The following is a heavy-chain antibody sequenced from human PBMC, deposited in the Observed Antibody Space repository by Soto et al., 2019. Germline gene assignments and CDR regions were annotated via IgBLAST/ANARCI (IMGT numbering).Heavy chain of an antibody. Sequence: GGSLILSCAASGFTVSSNYMSWVRQAPGKGLEWVSVIYSGGSTYYADSVKGRFTISRHNSKNTLYLQMNSLRAEDTAVYYGARGDYYDSSGYYGAFDSWGQGTMVTVSS. CDR2: IYSGGST. D-gene: IGHD3-22*01. V-gene: IGHV3-53*04. CDR1: GFTVSSNY. CDR3: ARGDYYDSSGYYGAFDS. J-gene: IGHJ3*02.